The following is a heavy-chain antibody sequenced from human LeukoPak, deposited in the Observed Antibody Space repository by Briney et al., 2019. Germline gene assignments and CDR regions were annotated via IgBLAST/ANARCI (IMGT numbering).Heavy chain of an antibody. CDR2: SRNKAKRYTT. D-gene: IGHD5/OR15-5a*01. J-gene: IGHJ6*02. CDR1: GFTFSEHY. V-gene: IGHV3-72*01. Sequence: GGSLRLSCAASGFTFSEHYMDCVRQAPVKGLEWVGRSRNKAKRYTTEYAASVKGRFSISRDDSTNSLYLQMNSLKNEDTAVYYCARGPNSVYDYHYGLDVWGQGTTVTVSS. CDR3: ARGPNSVYDYHYGLDV.